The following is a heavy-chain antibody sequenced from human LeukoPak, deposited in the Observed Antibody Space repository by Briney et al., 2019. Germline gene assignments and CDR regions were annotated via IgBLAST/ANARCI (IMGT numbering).Heavy chain of an antibody. Sequence: GESLKISRKGSGYSFTNYWIGWVRQMPVRGLEWMGIFYPGDSDTRYSPSFQGQVSISADKSISTAYLQWGSLRASDTAMYYCVGLGTTAVTTRFDFWGQGTLVTVSS. CDR1: GYSFTNYW. CDR3: VGLGTTAVTTRFDF. J-gene: IGHJ4*02. V-gene: IGHV5-51*01. D-gene: IGHD1-1*01. CDR2: FYPGDSDT.